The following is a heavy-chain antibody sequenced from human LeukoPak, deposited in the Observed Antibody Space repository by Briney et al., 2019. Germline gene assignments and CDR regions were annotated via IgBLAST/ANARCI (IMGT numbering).Heavy chain of an antibody. D-gene: IGHD5-18*01. Sequence: SVNVSCKASGYTFTGYYMHWVRQAPGQGLEWMGGIIPIFGTANYAQKFQGRVTITTDESTSTAYMELSSLRSEDTAVYYCVREGGYSYGYFDYWGQGTLVTVSS. CDR2: IIPIFGTA. CDR3: VREGGYSYGYFDY. V-gene: IGHV1-69*05. J-gene: IGHJ4*02. CDR1: GYTFTGYY.